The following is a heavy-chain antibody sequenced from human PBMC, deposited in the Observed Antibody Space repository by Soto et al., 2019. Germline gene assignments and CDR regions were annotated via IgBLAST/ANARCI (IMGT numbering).Heavy chain of an antibody. CDR1: GYTFTSYG. J-gene: IGHJ6*02. V-gene: IGHV1-18*01. Sequence: QVQLVQSGAAVKKPGASVKVSCKASGYTFTSYGFSWVRQAPGQGLEWRGWISAYNGNTNYAQKLQDRVTMTTDTSTSTAYMELMSLRSDDTAVYYCASYHLNSYYYGMDVWGQGTTVTVSS. CDR3: ASYHLNSYYYGMDV. CDR2: ISAYNGNT.